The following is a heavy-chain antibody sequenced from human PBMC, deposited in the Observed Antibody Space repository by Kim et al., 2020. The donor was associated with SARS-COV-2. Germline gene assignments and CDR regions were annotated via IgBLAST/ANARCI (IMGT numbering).Heavy chain of an antibody. V-gene: IGHV3-30*04. D-gene: IGHD2-2*01. J-gene: IGHJ4*02. CDR1: GFTFSNYA. Sequence: GGSLRLSSAASGFTFSNYAMHWVRQAPGKGLEWMANISEEESHKYYAESVQGRFTISRDNSKNTLYLQMNNLRPEDTAVYYCARDKFSGVPDYLDYWGQGTLVTVFS. CDR3: ARDKFSGVPDYLDY. CDR2: ISEEESHK.